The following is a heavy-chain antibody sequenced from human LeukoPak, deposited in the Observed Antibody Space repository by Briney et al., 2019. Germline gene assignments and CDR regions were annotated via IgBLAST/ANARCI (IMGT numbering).Heavy chain of an antibody. J-gene: IGHJ5*02. CDR3: AKDRMVRGVIEGNWFDP. CDR1: GXTFSSYA. Sequence: GASXXXXCXXSGXTFSSYAMSWVRQAPGKGLEXVXXXXGIVGITYYADSLTARFPISRDNSQNTLYLQMNSLRAEDTAVYYCAKDRMVRGVIEGNWFDPWGQGTLVTVSS. CDR2: XXGIVGIT. D-gene: IGHD3-10*01. V-gene: IGHV3-23*01.